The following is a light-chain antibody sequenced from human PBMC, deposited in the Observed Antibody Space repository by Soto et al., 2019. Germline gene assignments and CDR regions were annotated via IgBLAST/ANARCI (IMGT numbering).Light chain of an antibody. CDR2: DVT. CDR1: SSDVGGYNY. V-gene: IGLV2-14*03. CDR3: SSYTTSNTVV. Sequence: QSALTQPASVSAYPGQSISLSCSGTSSDVGGYNYVSWYQQRPGKAPQLLIYDVTNRPSGVSYRFSGSKSGSTASLTISGLQAEDEADYYCSSYTTSNTVVFGGGTKVTVL. J-gene: IGLJ2*01.